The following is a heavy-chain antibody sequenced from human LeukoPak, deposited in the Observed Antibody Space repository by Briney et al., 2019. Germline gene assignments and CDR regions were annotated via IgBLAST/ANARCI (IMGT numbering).Heavy chain of an antibody. J-gene: IGHJ6*04. Sequence: SETLSLTCAVYGGSFSGYYWSWIRQPPGKGLEWIGEINHSGSTNYNPSLKSRVTISIDTSKIQFSLKLSSVTAADTAVYYCACSYSGTYVMDVWGKGTTVTVSS. CDR3: ACSYSGTYVMDV. D-gene: IGHD1-26*01. CDR2: INHSGST. CDR1: GGSFSGYY. V-gene: IGHV4-34*01.